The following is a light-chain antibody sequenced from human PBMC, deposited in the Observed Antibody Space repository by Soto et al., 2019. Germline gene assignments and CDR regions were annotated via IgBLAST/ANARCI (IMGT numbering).Light chain of an antibody. CDR2: GAS. V-gene: IGKV3-15*01. CDR3: QQYNNWPPYT. J-gene: IGKJ2*01. Sequence: EIVMTQSPATLSVAPGERATLSCRASQSVSSNLPWYQQKPGQAPRLLIYGASTRATGIPARFSGSGSGTEFTLTISSLQSEDLAVYYCQQYNNWPPYTFGKGTKLEIK. CDR1: QSVSSN.